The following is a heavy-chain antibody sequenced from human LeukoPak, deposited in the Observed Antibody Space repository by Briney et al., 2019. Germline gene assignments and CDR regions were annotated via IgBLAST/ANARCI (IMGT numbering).Heavy chain of an antibody. CDR2: IYYSGST. CDR3: ARHETGYDYVWGSYRRPYYLDY. CDR1: GGSISSYY. J-gene: IGHJ4*02. Sequence: SETLSLTCTVSGGSISSYYWSWIRQPPGKGLEWIGYIYYSGSTNYNPSLKSRVTISVDTSKNQFSLKLSSVTAADTAVYYCARHETGYDYVWGSYRRPYYLDYWGQGTLVTVSS. D-gene: IGHD3-16*02. V-gene: IGHV4-59*08.